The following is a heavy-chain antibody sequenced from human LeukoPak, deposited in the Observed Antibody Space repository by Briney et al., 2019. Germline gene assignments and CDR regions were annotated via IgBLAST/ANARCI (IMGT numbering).Heavy chain of an antibody. V-gene: IGHV1-46*01. D-gene: IGHD3-10*01. Sequence: ASVKVSCKASGYTFTSYYMHWVRQAPGQGLEWMGIISPSGGSTSYAQKFQGRVTMTRDTSTSTVYMELSSLRSEDTAVYYCAREGKSLWFEEVIAGPTNWFDPWGQGTLVTVSS. CDR1: GYTFTSYY. J-gene: IGHJ5*02. CDR3: AREGKSLWFEEVIAGPTNWFDP. CDR2: ISPSGGST.